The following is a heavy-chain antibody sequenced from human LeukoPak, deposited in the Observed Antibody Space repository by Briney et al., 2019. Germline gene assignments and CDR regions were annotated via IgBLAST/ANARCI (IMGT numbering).Heavy chain of an antibody. Sequence: GGSLRLSCAASGFSFSNAWMNWVRQAPGKGLEWVSAISGSGGSTYYADSVKGRFTISRDNSKNTLYLQMNSLRAEDTAVYYCATPARRNFWSGYLYDYWGQGTLVTVSS. CDR3: ATPARRNFWSGYLYDY. D-gene: IGHD3-3*01. CDR1: GFSFSNAW. CDR2: ISGSGGST. V-gene: IGHV3-23*01. J-gene: IGHJ4*02.